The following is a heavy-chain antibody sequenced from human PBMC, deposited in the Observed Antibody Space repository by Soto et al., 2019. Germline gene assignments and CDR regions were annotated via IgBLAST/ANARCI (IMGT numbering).Heavy chain of an antibody. CDR2: IIPIFGTA. Sequence: RASVKVSCKASGGTFSSYAISWVRQAPGQGLEWKGGIIPIFGTANYAQKFRGRVTITADESTSTAYMELSSLRSEDTAVYYCAISSSWSRLAPYYYYYYGMDVWGQGTTVTVSS. V-gene: IGHV1-69*13. D-gene: IGHD6-13*01. CDR1: GGTFSSYA. J-gene: IGHJ6*02. CDR3: AISSSWSRLAPYYYYYYGMDV.